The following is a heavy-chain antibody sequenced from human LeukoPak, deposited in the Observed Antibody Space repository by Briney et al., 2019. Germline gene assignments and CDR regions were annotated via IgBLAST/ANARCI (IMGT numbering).Heavy chain of an antibody. CDR2: IYYSGST. CDR3: ARAGRKSRGVDLVRKKETGYYYYMDV. Sequence: PSETLSLTCTVSGGSISSYYWSWIRQPPGKGLEWIGYIYYSGSTNYNPSLKSRVTISVDTSKNQFSLKLSSVTAADTAVYYCARAGRKSRGVDLVRKKETGYYYYMDVWGKGTTVTVSS. V-gene: IGHV4-59*01. CDR1: GGSISSYY. D-gene: IGHD3-10*02. J-gene: IGHJ6*03.